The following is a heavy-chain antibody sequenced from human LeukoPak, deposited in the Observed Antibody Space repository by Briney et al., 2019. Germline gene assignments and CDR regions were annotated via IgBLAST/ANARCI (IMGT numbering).Heavy chain of an antibody. D-gene: IGHD3-22*01. CDR2: ISYDGSNK. CDR3: ARDHSDYYDSSGYYKTDNWFDP. CDR1: GFPFSSYA. Sequence: GSLRLSCAASGFPFSSYAMHWVRQAPGKGLEWVAVISYDGSNKYYADSVKGRFTISRDNSKNTLYLQMNSLRAEDTAVYYCARDHSDYYDSSGYYKTDNWFDPWGQGTLVTVSS. V-gene: IGHV3-30*04. J-gene: IGHJ5*02.